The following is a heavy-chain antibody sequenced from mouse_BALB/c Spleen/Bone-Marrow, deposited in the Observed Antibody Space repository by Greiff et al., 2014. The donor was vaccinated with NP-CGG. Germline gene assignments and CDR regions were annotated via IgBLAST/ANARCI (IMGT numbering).Heavy chain of an antibody. CDR1: GYAFTNYL. Sequence: QVHVKQSGAELVRPGTAVNVSCKASGYAFTNYLIEWVEQRPGQGLEWIGVINPGSGGANYNEKFKGKATLTADKSSSTAYMQLSSLTSDDSAVYFCARFGRYYFDYWGQGTTLTVSS. V-gene: IGHV1-54*01. J-gene: IGHJ2*01. CDR3: ARFGRYYFDY. CDR2: INPGSGGA.